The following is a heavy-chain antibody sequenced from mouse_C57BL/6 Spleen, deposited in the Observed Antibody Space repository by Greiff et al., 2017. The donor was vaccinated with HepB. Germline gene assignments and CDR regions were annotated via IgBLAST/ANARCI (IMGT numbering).Heavy chain of an antibody. Sequence: QVQLQQPGAELVRPGSSVKLSCKASGYTFTSYWMHWVKQRPIQGLEWIGNIDPSDSETHYNQKFKDKATLTVDKSSSTAYMQLSSLTSEDSAVYYCARGYYGSSPHYFDYWGQGTTLTVSS. CDR1: GYTFTSYW. D-gene: IGHD1-1*01. CDR2: IDPSDSET. J-gene: IGHJ2*01. V-gene: IGHV1-52*01. CDR3: ARGYYGSSPHYFDY.